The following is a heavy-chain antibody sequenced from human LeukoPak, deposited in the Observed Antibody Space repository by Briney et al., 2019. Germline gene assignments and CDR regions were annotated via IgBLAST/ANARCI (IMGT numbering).Heavy chain of an antibody. D-gene: IGHD3-10*01. CDR3: ARRYGSGSSGTFDY. V-gene: IGHV4-39*07. Sequence: SETLSLTCTVSGGSISSSSYYWGWIRQPPGTGLEWIGSFYYSGSTYYNPSLKSRVTISVDMSKNQFSLKLSSVTAADTAVYYCARRYGSGSSGTFDYWGQGTLVTVSS. CDR2: FYYSGST. J-gene: IGHJ4*02. CDR1: GGSISSSSYY.